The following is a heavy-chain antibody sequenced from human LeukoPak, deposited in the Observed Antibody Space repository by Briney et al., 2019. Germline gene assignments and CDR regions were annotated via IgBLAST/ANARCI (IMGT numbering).Heavy chain of an antibody. CDR2: IGGSSGST. D-gene: IGHD2-2*01. V-gene: IGHV3-23*01. Sequence: QAGGSLRLSCAASGFTFSTYAMSWVGQTPGKGLEWVSAIGGSSGSTNYADSVKGRFTISRDSSKNTVYLQMNSLRAEDTAVYYCAKDRCSTTSCYLLHYWGQGTLVTVSS. CDR1: GFTFSTYA. J-gene: IGHJ4*02. CDR3: AKDRCSTTSCYLLHY.